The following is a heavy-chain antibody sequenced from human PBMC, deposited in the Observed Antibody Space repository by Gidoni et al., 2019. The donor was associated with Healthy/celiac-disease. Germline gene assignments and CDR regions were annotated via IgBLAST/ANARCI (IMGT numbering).Heavy chain of an antibody. V-gene: IGHV4-59*08. Sequence: QVQLQESGPGLVKPSETLSITCTVSGGSISSYYWSWIRQPPGKGLEWIGYIYYSGSTNYTPSLKSRVTISVDTSKNQFSLKLSSVTAADTAVYYCARHAGWGYYDSSGYYNFDYWGQGTLVTVSS. D-gene: IGHD3-22*01. CDR1: GGSISSYY. CDR3: ARHAGWGYYDSSGYYNFDY. CDR2: IYYSGST. J-gene: IGHJ4*02.